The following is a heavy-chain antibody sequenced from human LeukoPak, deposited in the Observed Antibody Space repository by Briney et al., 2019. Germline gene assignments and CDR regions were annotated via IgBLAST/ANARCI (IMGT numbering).Heavy chain of an antibody. CDR1: GGSISSYY. V-gene: IGHV4-59*08. CDR2: IYYSGST. Sequence: SETLSLTCTVSGGSISSYYWSWIRQPPGKGLEWIGYIYYSGSTNYNPSLKSRVTISVDTSKNQFSLKLSSVTAADTAVYYCARHGYGDYGEFSFDYLGQGTLVTVSS. D-gene: IGHD4-17*01. J-gene: IGHJ4*02. CDR3: ARHGYGDYGEFSFDY.